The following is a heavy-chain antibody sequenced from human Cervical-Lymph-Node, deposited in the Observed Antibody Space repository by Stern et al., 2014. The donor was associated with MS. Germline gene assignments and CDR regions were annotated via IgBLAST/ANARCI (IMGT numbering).Heavy chain of an antibody. CDR3: ARGRGGNYRYYFDY. Sequence: EVQLVESGGGMVKPGGSLRLSCAASGFTFSSYRMNWVRQAPGKGLEGGASISSGCSYIYYADSLQGRFTISRDNAKNSLYLQMNSLRAEDTAVYYCARGRGGNYRYYFDYWGQGTLVTVSS. D-gene: IGHD4-23*01. V-gene: IGHV3-21*01. CDR2: ISSGCSYI. J-gene: IGHJ4*02. CDR1: GFTFSSYR.